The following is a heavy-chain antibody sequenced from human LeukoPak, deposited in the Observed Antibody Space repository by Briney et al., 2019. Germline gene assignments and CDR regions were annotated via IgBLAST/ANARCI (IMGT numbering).Heavy chain of an antibody. V-gene: IGHV4-38-2*02. CDR2: IYHSGST. J-gene: IGHJ6*03. CDR3: ARATEGWYYMDV. CDR1: GDSIISGYY. Sequence: PSETLSLTCTVSGDSIISGYYWGWIRQPPGKGLEWIGSIYHSGSTYYNPSLKSRVTISVDTSKTQFSLKLSSVTAADTAVYYCARATEGWYYMDVWGKGTTVTVSS.